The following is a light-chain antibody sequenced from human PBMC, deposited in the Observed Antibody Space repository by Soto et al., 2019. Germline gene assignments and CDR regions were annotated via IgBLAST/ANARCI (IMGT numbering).Light chain of an antibody. V-gene: IGLV3-21*02. CDR3: QVWDSNSDRTVV. J-gene: IGLJ2*01. CDR2: DDS. CDR1: IIGSKS. Sequence: SYELTQPPSVSVAPGQTARITCGGDIIGSKSVHWYQQMPGQAPLLVVFDDSDRPSGIPERFSGSNSGNTATLTINRVEAGDEADYYCQVWDSNSDRTVVFGGGTKVTVL.